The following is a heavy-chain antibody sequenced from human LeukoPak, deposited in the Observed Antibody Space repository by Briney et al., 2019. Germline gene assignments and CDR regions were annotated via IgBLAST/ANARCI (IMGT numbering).Heavy chain of an antibody. CDR2: INSDGSST. J-gene: IGHJ6*02. D-gene: IGHD5-12*01. CDR3: ARRGSGYDAAPTGMDV. V-gene: IGHV3-74*01. CDR1: GFTFITYW. Sequence: GGSLGLSCEALGFTFITYWMHWFGQPPGKGLLWFSGINSDGSSTSYADSVKGRFTISRDNAKNTLYLQMNSLRAEDTAVYYCARRGSGYDAAPTGMDVWGQGTTVTVPS.